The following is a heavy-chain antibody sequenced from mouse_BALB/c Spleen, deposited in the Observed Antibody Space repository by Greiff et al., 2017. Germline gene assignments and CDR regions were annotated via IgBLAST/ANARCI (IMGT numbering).Heavy chain of an antibody. CDR2: INPNNGGT. D-gene: IGHD1-1*01. CDR3: ARSVYYYGRSSFDY. J-gene: IGHJ2*01. V-gene: IGHV1-18*01. Sequence: VQLQQSGPELVKPGASVKIPCKASGYTFTDYNMDWVKQSHGKSLEWIGVINPNNGGTIYNQKFKGKATLTVDKSSSTAYMELRSMTSEDTAVYFCARSVYYYGRSSFDYWGQGTTLTVSS. CDR1: GYTFTDYN.